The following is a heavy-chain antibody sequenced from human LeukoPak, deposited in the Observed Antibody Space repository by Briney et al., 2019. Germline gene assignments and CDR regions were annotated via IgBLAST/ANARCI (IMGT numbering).Heavy chain of an antibody. J-gene: IGHJ5*02. CDR1: GGSISSYY. D-gene: IGHD2-2*01. V-gene: IGHV4-4*09. CDR2: IYTSGGT. Sequence: SETLSLTCTVSGGSISSYYWSWVRQPPGKGLEWIGYIYTSGGTNYHPSPKSQVTISVDMSKHQFSLKLSSVTASDTAVYYGARHLRPAAFWFDPWGQGTLVTVSS. CDR3: ARHLRPAAFWFDP.